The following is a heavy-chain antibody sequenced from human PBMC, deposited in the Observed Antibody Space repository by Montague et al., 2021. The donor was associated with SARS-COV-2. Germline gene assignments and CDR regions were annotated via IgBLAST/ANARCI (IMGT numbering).Heavy chain of an antibody. D-gene: IGHD2-21*02. CDR2: VNHSGST. Sequence: SETLSLTCAVYAGSFSGYSCSWIRQPPGKGLEWIGEVNHSGSTNXNPSLNSQVTISIDTSKNQFSLTLSLVTAAVTAVYYCSRRSRVVAAIWALRMSLTSYFDPWGQGTLVTVSS. CDR3: SRRSRVVAAIWALRMSLTSYFDP. V-gene: IGHV4-34*01. CDR1: AGSFSGYS. J-gene: IGHJ5*02.